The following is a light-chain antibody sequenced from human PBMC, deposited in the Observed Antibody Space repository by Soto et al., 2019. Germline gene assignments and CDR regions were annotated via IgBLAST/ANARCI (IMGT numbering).Light chain of an antibody. J-gene: IGKJ1*01. V-gene: IGKV1-5*01. Sequence: GDRVAITCRASQSISSWLAWYQQKPGKAPKLLIYDASSLESGVPSRFSGSGSGTEFTLTISSLQPDDFATYYCQQYNSYWTFGQGTKVEIK. CDR2: DAS. CDR3: QQYNSYWT. CDR1: QSISSW.